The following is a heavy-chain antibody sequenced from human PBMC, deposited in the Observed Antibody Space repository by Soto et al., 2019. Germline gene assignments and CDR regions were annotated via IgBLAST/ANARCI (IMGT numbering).Heavy chain of an antibody. CDR3: AERTERGGGNTFMRWCDP. J-gene: IGHJ5*02. CDR2: IYYNDDK. CDR1: GFSLSTGGVG. D-gene: IGHD3-16*01. Sequence: QITLKESGPTLVKPTQTLTLTCSFSGFSLSTGGVGVAWIRQPPGKALEWLAIIYYNDDKRYSPSLKSRLTIPKDTPKNHVVRTMAHMDPLDTGTYYCAERTERGGGNTFMRWCDPWGQGTLVTVSS. V-gene: IGHV2-5*01.